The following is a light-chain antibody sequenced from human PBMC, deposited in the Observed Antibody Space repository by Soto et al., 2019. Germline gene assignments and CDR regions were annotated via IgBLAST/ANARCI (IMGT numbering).Light chain of an antibody. Sequence: QSALTQPASVSGSPGQSITISCTGTSSDVDDYNYVSWYQQHPGKAPKLIISDVSTRPSGVSSRFSGSKSDTTASLTISGLQAEDEADYYCSSYPSTNTVLFRGGTKVTVL. CDR3: SSYPSTNTVL. V-gene: IGLV2-14*03. CDR1: SSDVDDYNY. J-gene: IGLJ2*01. CDR2: DVS.